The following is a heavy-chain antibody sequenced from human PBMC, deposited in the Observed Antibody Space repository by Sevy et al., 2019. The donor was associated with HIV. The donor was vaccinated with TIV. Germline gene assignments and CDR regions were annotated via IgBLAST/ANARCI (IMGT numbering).Heavy chain of an antibody. CDR3: AHAAHSYDRSGPVIWFDY. CDR2: IYWNDDK. Sequence: SGPTLVNPTQTLTLTCTFSGFSLSTPGVGVGWIRQPPEKALEWLALIYWNDDKRYSPSLKSRLTISKDTSKDQVVLTMTNMDPVDTATYYCAHAAHSYDRSGPVIWFDYWGQGTLVTVSS. J-gene: IGHJ4*02. V-gene: IGHV2-5*01. CDR1: GFSLSTPGVG. D-gene: IGHD3-22*01.